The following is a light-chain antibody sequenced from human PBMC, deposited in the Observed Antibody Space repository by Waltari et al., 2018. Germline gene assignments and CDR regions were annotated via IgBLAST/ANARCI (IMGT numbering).Light chain of an antibody. J-gene: IGKJ4*01. V-gene: IGKV3-11*01. CDR2: GAS. CDR3: QQRSRWPLT. Sequence: EIVLTQSPATLSLSPGGRATLSCRASQSISTYLAWYQQKPGQTPRLLIYGASSRATGIPARFTGSGSGTDFTLTISSLEPEDFAVYYCQQRSRWPLTFGGGTKVEIK. CDR1: QSISTY.